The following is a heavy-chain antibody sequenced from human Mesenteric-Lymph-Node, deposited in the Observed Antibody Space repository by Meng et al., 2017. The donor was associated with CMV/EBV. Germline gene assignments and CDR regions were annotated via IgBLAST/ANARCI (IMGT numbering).Heavy chain of an antibody. Sequence: GESLKISCVASGFTFSRYWMTWVRQVPGKGLEWVASMKQDGSEINYVDSVKGRFTISRDNTKNSLYLQMNTLRAEDTAVYHCARDGPGGVNWYFDYWGQGTLVTVSS. D-gene: IGHD3-10*01. CDR2: MKQDGSEI. J-gene: IGHJ4*02. CDR3: ARDGPGGVNWYFDY. V-gene: IGHV3-7*01. CDR1: GFTFSRYW.